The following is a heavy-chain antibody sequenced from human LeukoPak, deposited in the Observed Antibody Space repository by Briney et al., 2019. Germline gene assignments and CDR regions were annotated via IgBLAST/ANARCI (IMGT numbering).Heavy chain of an antibody. Sequence: GSSVKVSCKASGGTFSSYAISWVRQAPGQGLEWMGGIIPIFGTANYAQKFQGRVTMTRNTSISTAYMELSSLKSEDTAVYYCARGLGNDGIFDYWGQGTLVSVSS. CDR2: IIPIFGTA. CDR3: ARGLGNDGIFDY. J-gene: IGHJ4*02. V-gene: IGHV1-69*05. CDR1: GGTFSSYA. D-gene: IGHD1-1*01.